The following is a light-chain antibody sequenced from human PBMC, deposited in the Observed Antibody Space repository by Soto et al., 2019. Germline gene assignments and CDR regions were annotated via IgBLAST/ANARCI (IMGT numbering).Light chain of an antibody. CDR1: QSVSSSY. CDR2: GAS. V-gene: IGKV3-15*01. CDR3: QQYSNWPT. Sequence: EIVLTQSPGTLSLSPGERATLSCRASQSVSSSYLAWYQQKPGQAPRLLISGASTRATGIAARFSGSGSGREFTLTISSLQSEDSALYYCQQYSNWPTFGQGKRLEIK. J-gene: IGKJ5*01.